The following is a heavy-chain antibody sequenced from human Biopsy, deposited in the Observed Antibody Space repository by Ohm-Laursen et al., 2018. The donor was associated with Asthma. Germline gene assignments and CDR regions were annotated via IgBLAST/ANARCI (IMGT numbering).Heavy chain of an antibody. CDR3: ARGKTWGRSYYFDY. CDR2: IFFDGSNK. Sequence: SLRLSCSASGFTFHNYVMHWVRQAPGKGLEWVAGIFFDGSNKYYADSVKGRFTISRDNSKDTLYLQVNSLRGDDTAVYYCARGKTWGRSYYFDYWGRGTLVTVSS. CDR1: GFTFHNYV. D-gene: IGHD6-6*01. V-gene: IGHV3-30-3*01. J-gene: IGHJ4*02.